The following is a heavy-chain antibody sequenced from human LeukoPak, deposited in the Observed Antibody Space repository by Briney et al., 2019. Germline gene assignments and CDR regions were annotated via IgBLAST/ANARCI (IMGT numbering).Heavy chain of an antibody. D-gene: IGHD6-19*01. J-gene: IGHJ4*02. CDR2: IYYSGST. CDR3: ARILAVAGSFDY. Sequence: PSQTLSLTCTVSGGSISSGDYYWSWIRQPPGKGLEWIGYIYYSGSTYYNPSLKSRVTISVDKSKNQFSLKLSSVTAADTAVYYCARILAVAGSFDYWGQGTLVTVSS. V-gene: IGHV4-30-4*01. CDR1: GGSISSGDYY.